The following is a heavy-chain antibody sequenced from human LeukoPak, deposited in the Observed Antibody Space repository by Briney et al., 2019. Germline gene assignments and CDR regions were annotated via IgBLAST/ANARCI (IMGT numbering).Heavy chain of an antibody. D-gene: IGHD4-17*01. CDR3: ARGYDYYYYYMDV. J-gene: IGHJ6*03. Sequence: GASVKVSCKASGYTFTSYHIHWVRQATGQGLEWMGWMNPNTGNTVYAQRFQGRVTMTGNTSISTAYMELRSLRSDDTAVYYCARGYDYYYYYMDVWGKGTTVTISS. CDR1: GYTFTSYH. CDR2: MNPNTGNT. V-gene: IGHV1-8*01.